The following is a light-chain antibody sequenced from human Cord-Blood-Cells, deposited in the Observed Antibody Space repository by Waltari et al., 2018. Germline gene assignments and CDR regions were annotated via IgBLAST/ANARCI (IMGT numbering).Light chain of an antibody. CDR1: QSVSSSY. V-gene: IGKV3-20*01. CDR3: QQYGSSPLT. Sequence: EIVLTQSPGTMSLSPGERATLSCRASQSVSSSYLAWYQQKPGQAPRLLIYGASSRATGIPDRFSGSAAGTDLTRTISRLEPEDFAVYYCQQYGSSPLTFGGGTKVEIK. CDR2: GAS. J-gene: IGKJ4*01.